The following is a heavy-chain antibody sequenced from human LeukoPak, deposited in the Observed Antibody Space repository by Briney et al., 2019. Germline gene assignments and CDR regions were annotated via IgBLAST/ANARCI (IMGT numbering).Heavy chain of an antibody. Sequence: PSETLSLTCAVSGGSISSSNWWSWIRQPAGKGLEWIGRIYTSGSTNYNPSLKSRVTISVDTSKNQFSLKLSSVTAADTAVYYCARSPSNWNDRGFYFDYWGQGTLATVSS. CDR2: IYTSGST. J-gene: IGHJ4*02. CDR1: GGSISSSNW. D-gene: IGHD1-1*01. V-gene: IGHV4-61*02. CDR3: ARSPSNWNDRGFYFDY.